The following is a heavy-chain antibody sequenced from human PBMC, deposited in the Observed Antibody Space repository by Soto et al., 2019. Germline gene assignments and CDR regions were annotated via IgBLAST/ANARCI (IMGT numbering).Heavy chain of an antibody. V-gene: IGHV1-69*13. CDR3: ARESSNYCSGGSCYWRDYYYGMDV. J-gene: IGHJ6*02. Sequence: SVKVSCKASGGTFSSYAISWVRQAPGQGLEWMGGIIPIFGTANYAQKFQGRVTITADESTSTAYMELSSLRSEDTAVYYCARESSNYCSGGSCYWRDYYYGMDVWGQGTTVTVSS. CDR2: IIPIFGTA. CDR1: GGTFSSYA. D-gene: IGHD2-15*01.